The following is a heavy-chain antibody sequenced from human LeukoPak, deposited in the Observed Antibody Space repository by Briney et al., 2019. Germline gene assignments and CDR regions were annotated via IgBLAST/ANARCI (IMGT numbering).Heavy chain of an antibody. CDR3: AKDLVDMQLGTDY. J-gene: IGHJ4*02. V-gene: IGHV3-15*05. Sequence: GGSLRLSCAASGFTLSNAWMKWVRQAPGKGLEWVGRSKSKGDGGTSDYAAPVKGRFTISRDESKNTLFPQMNSLKIEDTAIYYCAKDLVDMQLGTDYWGQGTLVTVSS. CDR2: SKSKGDGGTS. CDR1: GFTLSNAW. D-gene: IGHD6-6*01.